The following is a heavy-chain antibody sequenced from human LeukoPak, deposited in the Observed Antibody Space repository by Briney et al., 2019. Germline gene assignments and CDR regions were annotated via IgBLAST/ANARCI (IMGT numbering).Heavy chain of an antibody. CDR2: ISGSGGST. CDR1: GFTFSSYA. D-gene: IGHD3-16*01. Sequence: PGGSLRLSCAASGFTFSSYAMSWVRQAPGKGLEWVSLISGSGGSTYYADSVKGRFTTSRDNSKNTLYLQMNILRAEDTAVFYCAKDRDDYVWGSYLGAFDIWGQGTMVTVSS. V-gene: IGHV3-23*01. CDR3: AKDRDDYVWGSYLGAFDI. J-gene: IGHJ3*02.